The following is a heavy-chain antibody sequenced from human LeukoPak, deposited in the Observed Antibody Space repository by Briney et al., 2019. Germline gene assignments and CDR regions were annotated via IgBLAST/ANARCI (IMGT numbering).Heavy chain of an antibody. CDR1: GFTFSSYS. CDR2: ISGSSSYI. D-gene: IGHD2-15*01. J-gene: IGHJ4*02. Sequence: GGSLRLSCAASGFTFSSYSMNWVRQAPGKGLEWVPAISGSSSYIYYADSVKGRFTISRDNAKNSLFLQLNSLRDEDTAVYYCARVYCSGGSCYSFIDYWGQGTLATVSS. V-gene: IGHV3-21*01. CDR3: ARVYCSGGSCYSFIDY.